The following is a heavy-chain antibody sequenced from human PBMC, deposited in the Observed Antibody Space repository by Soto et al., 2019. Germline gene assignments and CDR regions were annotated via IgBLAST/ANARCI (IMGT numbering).Heavy chain of an antibody. Sequence: SETLSLTCTVSGGSISSGDYYWSWIRQPPGKGLEWIGYIYYSGSTYYNPSLKSRVTISVDKSKNQFSLKLSSVTAADTAVYYCARVGERSGWYGSAPVDYWGQGTLVTVSS. CDR3: ARVGERSGWYGSAPVDY. V-gene: IGHV4-30-4*01. J-gene: IGHJ4*02. CDR1: GGSISSGDYY. CDR2: IYYSGST. D-gene: IGHD6-19*01.